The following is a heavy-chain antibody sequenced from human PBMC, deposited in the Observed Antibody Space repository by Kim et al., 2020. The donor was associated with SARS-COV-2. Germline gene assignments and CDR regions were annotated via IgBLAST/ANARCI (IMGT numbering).Heavy chain of an antibody. CDR2: INAGNGNT. CDR3: ARGSQTYYYGSGREWFDP. V-gene: IGHV1-3*01. D-gene: IGHD3-10*01. J-gene: IGHJ5*02. CDR1: GYTFTSYA. Sequence: ASVKVSCKASGYTFTSYAMHWVRQAPGQRLEWMGWINAGNGNTKYSQKFQGRVTITRDTSASTAYMELSSLRSEDTAVYYCARGSQTYYYGSGREWFDPWGQGTLVTVSS.